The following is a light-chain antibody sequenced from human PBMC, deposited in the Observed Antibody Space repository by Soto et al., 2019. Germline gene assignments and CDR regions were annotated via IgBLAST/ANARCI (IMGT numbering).Light chain of an antibody. J-gene: IGKJ4*01. CDR2: AAS. CDR3: QQSYSTPLT. CDR1: QSISSY. V-gene: IGKV1-39*01. Sequence: DIQMTQSPSSLSASVGDRVTITCRASQSISSYLNWYQQKPGKATKLLIYAASSLQSGVPSRFSGSGSATYFTLTISSLQPEDFATYYCQQSYSTPLTFGGGTKVEIK.